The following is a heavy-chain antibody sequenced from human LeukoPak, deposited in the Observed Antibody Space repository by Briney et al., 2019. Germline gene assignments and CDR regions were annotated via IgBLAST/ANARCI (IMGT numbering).Heavy chain of an antibody. Sequence: ASVKVSCKASGYTFTSYAMHWVRQAPGQRLEWMGWINAGNGNTKYSQKFLGRVTITRDTSASTAYMELSSLRSEDTAVHYCARDPDYYDSREAFDIWGQGTMVTVSS. V-gene: IGHV1-3*01. CDR2: INAGNGNT. CDR3: ARDPDYYDSREAFDI. CDR1: GYTFTSYA. D-gene: IGHD3-22*01. J-gene: IGHJ3*02.